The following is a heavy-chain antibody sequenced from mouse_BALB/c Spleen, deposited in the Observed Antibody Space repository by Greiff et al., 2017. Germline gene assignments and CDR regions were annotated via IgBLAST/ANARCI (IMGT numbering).Heavy chain of an antibody. J-gene: IGHJ1*01. CDR1: GFSLTSYG. CDR3: ARTPYYGNYVWYFDV. V-gene: IGHV2-2*02. Sequence: VQLQESGPGLVQPSQSLSITCTVSGFSLTSYGVHWVRQSPGKGLEWLGVIWSGGSTDYNAAFISRLSISKDNSKSQVFFKMNSLQANDTAIYYCARTPYYGNYVWYFDVWGAGTTVTVSS. CDR2: IWSGGST. D-gene: IGHD2-10*01.